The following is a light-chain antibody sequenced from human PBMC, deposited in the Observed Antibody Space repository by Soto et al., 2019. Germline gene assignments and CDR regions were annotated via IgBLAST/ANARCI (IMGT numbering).Light chain of an antibody. J-gene: IGKJ5*01. Sequence: DIVLTQSPGTLSLSPGERATLSCRASQSVSSYLAWYQQKPGQAPRLLIYGASTRATGIPARFSGSGSGTEFTLTISSLQSEDFAVYYCQQYNNWRITFGQGTRLEI. V-gene: IGKV3-15*01. CDR2: GAS. CDR1: QSVSSY. CDR3: QQYNNWRIT.